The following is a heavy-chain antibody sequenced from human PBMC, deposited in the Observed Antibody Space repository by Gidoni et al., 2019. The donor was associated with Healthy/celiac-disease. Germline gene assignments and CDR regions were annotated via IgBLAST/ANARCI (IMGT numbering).Heavy chain of an antibody. D-gene: IGHD1-1*01. Sequence: QVQLVQSGAEVKKPGASVKVACKASGYTFTGHQMHWVRQAPGQGLEWMGWITPNSGGTTYAQKFQGRVTMTRDTSISTAYMELSRLRSDDTAVYYCARDGANWNDEDYYYGMDVWGQGTTVTVSS. CDR2: ITPNSGGT. CDR3: ARDGANWNDEDYYYGMDV. J-gene: IGHJ6*02. V-gene: IGHV1-2*02. CDR1: GYTFTGHQ.